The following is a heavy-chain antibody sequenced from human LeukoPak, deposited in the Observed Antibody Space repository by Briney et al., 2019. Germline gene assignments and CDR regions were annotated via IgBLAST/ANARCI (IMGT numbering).Heavy chain of an antibody. CDR1: GGTFSSYA. CDR3: ARNYYVWGSYRYPHAFDI. CDR2: IIPIFGTA. V-gene: IGHV1-69*05. J-gene: IGHJ3*02. Sequence: GASVKVSCKASGGTFSSYAISWVRQAPGQGLEWMGGIIPIFGTANYVQKFQGRVTITTDESTSTAYMELSSLRSEDTAVYYCARNYYVWGSYRYPHAFDIWGQGTMVTVSS. D-gene: IGHD3-16*02.